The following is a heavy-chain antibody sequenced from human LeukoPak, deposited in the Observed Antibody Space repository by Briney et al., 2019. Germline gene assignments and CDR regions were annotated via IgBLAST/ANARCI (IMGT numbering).Heavy chain of an antibody. CDR2: ISSLSGTI. CDR1: GFTFSSYS. Sequence: SGGSLRLSCAASGFTFSSYSMNWVRQAPGEGLEWVSYISSLSGTIYYADSVKGRFTISRDNAKNSLYLQMNSLRAEDTAVYYCARDNYYDSSGFDYWGQGTLVTVSS. CDR3: ARDNYYDSSGFDY. D-gene: IGHD3-22*01. J-gene: IGHJ4*02. V-gene: IGHV3-48*01.